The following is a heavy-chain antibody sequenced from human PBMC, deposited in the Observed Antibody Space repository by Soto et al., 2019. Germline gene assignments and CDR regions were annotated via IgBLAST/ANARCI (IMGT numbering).Heavy chain of an antibody. J-gene: IGHJ6*02. CDR1: GGTFSSYA. CDR3: ARDSRIAAAAYYYYGMDV. D-gene: IGHD6-13*01. V-gene: IGHV1-69*12. CDR2: IIPIFGTA. Sequence: QVQLVQSGAEVKKPGSSVKVSCKASGGTFSSYAISWVRQAPGQGLEWMGGIIPIFGTANYAQKFQGRVTITADESTSTAYMELSSLRSDDTAVYYCARDSRIAAAAYYYYGMDVWGQGTTVTVSS.